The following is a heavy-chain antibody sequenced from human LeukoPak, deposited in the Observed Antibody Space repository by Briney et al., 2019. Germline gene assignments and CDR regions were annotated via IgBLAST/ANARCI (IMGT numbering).Heavy chain of an antibody. D-gene: IGHD4-17*01. Sequence: ESGGSLRLSCSASGFTFSSYAMHWVRQAPGKGLEYVSAISSNGGSTYYADPVKGRFTISGDNSKNTLYLQTNSLRAEDTAVYYCAKSPSWNYGDRNWFDPWGQGTLVTVSS. V-gene: IGHV3-64*04. J-gene: IGHJ5*02. CDR3: AKSPSWNYGDRNWFDP. CDR2: ISSNGGST. CDR1: GFTFSSYA.